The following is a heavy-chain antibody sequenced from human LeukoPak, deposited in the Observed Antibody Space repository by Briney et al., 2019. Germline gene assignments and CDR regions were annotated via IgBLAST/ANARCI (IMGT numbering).Heavy chain of an antibody. CDR3: ARHVPAATYYFDY. V-gene: IGHV4-30-4*01. J-gene: IGHJ4*02. CDR1: GGSISSGDYY. Sequence: PSETLSLTCTVSGGSISSGDYYWSWIRQPPGKGLEWIGYIYYSGSTYYNPSLKSRVTISVDTSKNQFSLKLSSVTAADTAVYYCARHVPAATYYFDYWGQGTLVTVSS. D-gene: IGHD2-2*01. CDR2: IYYSGST.